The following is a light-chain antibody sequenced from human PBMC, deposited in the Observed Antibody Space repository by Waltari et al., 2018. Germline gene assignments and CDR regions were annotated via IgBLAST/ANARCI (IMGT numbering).Light chain of an antibody. Sequence: SYELTQPPSVSVSPVPTARITCSGDVLPKQSLYWFQQKPGQAPVLVINRDTERPSGIPERFSGATSGTRVTLTISEVQAEDEADYYCQSEDYSGSEKVFGGGTKLTVL. V-gene: IGLV3-25*03. CDR3: QSEDYSGSEKV. CDR2: RDT. J-gene: IGLJ2*01. CDR1: VLPKQS.